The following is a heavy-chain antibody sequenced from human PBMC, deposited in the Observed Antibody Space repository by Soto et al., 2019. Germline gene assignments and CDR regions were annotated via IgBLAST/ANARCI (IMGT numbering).Heavy chain of an antibody. CDR1: GYTLTELS. CDR2: MNPNSGNT. V-gene: IGHV1-8*01. J-gene: IGHJ5*02. D-gene: IGHD3-10*01. Sequence: ASVKVSCKVSGYTLTELSMHWVRQAPGKGLEWMGWMNPNSGNTGYAQKFQGRVTMTRNTSISTAYMELSSLRSEDTAVYYCASTSLWFGELSLGPWGQGTLVTVSS. CDR3: ASTSLWFGELSLGP.